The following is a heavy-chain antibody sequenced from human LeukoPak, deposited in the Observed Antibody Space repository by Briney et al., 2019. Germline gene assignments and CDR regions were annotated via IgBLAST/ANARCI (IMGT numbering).Heavy chain of an antibody. D-gene: IGHD4-11*01. CDR1: GYTFTSYY. CDR3: RIQAYSNYVGYYYGMDV. J-gene: IGHJ6*02. CDR2: INPSGGST. V-gene: IGHV1-46*01. Sequence: GASVKVSCKASGYTFTSYYMHWVRQAPGQGLEWMGIINPSGGSTSYAQKFQGRVTMTRNTSISTAYMELSSLRSEDTAVYYCRIQAYSNYVGYYYGMDVWGQGTTVTVSS.